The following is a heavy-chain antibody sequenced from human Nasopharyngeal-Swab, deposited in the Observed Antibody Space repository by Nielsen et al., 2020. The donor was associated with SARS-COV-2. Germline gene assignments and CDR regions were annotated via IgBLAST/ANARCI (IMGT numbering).Heavy chain of an antibody. Sequence: GESLKISCAASGFTFSSYAMSWVRQAPGKGLEWVSYISSSSSTIYYADSVKGRFTISRDNAKNSLYLQMNSLRDEDTAVYYCARDAQDYDFWSGYYTAPYFDYWGQGTLVTVSS. CDR1: GFTFSSYA. V-gene: IGHV3-48*02. J-gene: IGHJ4*02. CDR3: ARDAQDYDFWSGYYTAPYFDY. D-gene: IGHD3-3*01. CDR2: ISSSSSTI.